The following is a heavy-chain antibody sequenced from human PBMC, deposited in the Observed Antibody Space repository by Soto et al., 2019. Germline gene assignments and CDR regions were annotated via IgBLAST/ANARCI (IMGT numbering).Heavy chain of an antibody. CDR1: GGTFSSYA. CDR2: IIPIFGTA. CDR3: ARHLGGNHYYYGMDV. D-gene: IGHD3-16*01. J-gene: IGHJ6*02. V-gene: IGHV1-69*12. Sequence: QVQLVQSGAEVKKPGSSVKVSCKASGGTFSSYAISWVRQAPGQGLEWMGGIIPIFGTADYAQKFQGRVTVPAAEFTSTAYMELSSLRSEDTAVYYCARHLGGNHYYYGMDVWGQGTTVTVSS.